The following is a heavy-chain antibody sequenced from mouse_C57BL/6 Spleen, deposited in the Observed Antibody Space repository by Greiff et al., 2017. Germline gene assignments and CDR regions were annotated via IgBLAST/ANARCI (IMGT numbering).Heavy chain of an antibody. CDR2: IDPNSGGT. Sequence: QVQLQQPGAELVKPGASVKLSCKASGYTFTSYWMHWVKQRPGRGLEWIGRIDPNSGGTKYNEKFKSKATLSIDKPSSAAYMQLSSLTSEDSAVYYCARSSYGSSYVYAMDYWGQGTSVTVSS. CDR1: GYTFTSYW. D-gene: IGHD1-1*01. V-gene: IGHV1-72*01. J-gene: IGHJ4*01. CDR3: ARSSYGSSYVYAMDY.